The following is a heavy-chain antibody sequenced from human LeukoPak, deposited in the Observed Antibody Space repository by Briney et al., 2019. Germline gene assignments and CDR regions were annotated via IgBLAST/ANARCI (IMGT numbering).Heavy chain of an antibody. CDR2: ISGSGGST. D-gene: IGHD3-22*01. J-gene: IGHJ4*02. CDR1: GFTFSSYG. Sequence: GGSLRLSCAASGFTFSSYGMSWVRQAPGKGLEWVSAISGSGGSTYYADSVKGRFTISRDNSKNTLYLQMNSLRAEDTAVYYCAKDIGYDSSGYYPSYFDYWGQGTLVTVSS. V-gene: IGHV3-23*01. CDR3: AKDIGYDSSGYYPSYFDY.